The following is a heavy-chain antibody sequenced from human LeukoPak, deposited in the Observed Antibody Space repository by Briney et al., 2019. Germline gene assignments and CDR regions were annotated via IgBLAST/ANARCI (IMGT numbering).Heavy chain of an antibody. CDR3: AGQIAAAGTGWFDP. V-gene: IGHV4-39*01. J-gene: IGHJ5*01. D-gene: IGHD6-13*01. CDR2: IYYSGST. Sequence: SETLSLTCTVSGGSISSSSYYWGWIRQPPGKGLEWIGSIYYSGSTYYNPSLKSRVTISVDTSKNQFSLKQSSVTAADTAVYYCAGQIAAAGTGWFDPWGQGTLVTVSS. CDR1: GGSISSSSYY.